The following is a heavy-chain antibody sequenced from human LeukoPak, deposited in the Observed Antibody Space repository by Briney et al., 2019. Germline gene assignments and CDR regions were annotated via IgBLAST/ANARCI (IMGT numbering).Heavy chain of an antibody. CDR3: AREDYPYYYYYYMDV. CDR2: IYHSGTT. V-gene: IGHV4-4*02. CDR1: GDSISSTNW. Sequence: SETLSLTCAVSGDSISSTNWWSWVRQPPGKGLEWIGEIYHSGTTNYNPSLKSRVTISIDTSKNQFSLKLSSVTAADTAVYYCAREDYPYYYYYYMDVWGKGTTVTVSS. D-gene: IGHD4-11*01. J-gene: IGHJ6*03.